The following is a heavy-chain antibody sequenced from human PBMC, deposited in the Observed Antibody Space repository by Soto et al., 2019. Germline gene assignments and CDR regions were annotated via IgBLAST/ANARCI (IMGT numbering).Heavy chain of an antibody. CDR3: STLDYDILTGYYTSYDAFDI. CDR2: ISYDGSNK. J-gene: IGHJ3*02. V-gene: IGHV3-30*03. D-gene: IGHD3-9*01. CDR1: GFTFSSYG. Sequence: GGSLRLSCAASGFTFSSYGMHWVRQAPGKXLEWVAVISYDGSNKYCADSVKGRFTISRDNSKNTLYLQMNSLRAEDTAVYYCSTLDYDILTGYYTSYDAFDIWGQGTMVTVSS.